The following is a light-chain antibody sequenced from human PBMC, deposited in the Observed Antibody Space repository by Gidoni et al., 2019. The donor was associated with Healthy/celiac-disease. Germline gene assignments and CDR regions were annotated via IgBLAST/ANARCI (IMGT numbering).Light chain of an antibody. Sequence: QSVLTQPPSASGNPGQRVTISCSGSSSNIGSNTVNCYQQLPGTAPKLLIYSNNQRPSGVPDRFSGSKSGTSASLAISGLQSEDEADYYCAAWDDSLNGWVFGGGTKLTVL. CDR2: SNN. CDR1: SSNIGSNT. J-gene: IGLJ3*02. CDR3: AAWDDSLNGWV. V-gene: IGLV1-44*01.